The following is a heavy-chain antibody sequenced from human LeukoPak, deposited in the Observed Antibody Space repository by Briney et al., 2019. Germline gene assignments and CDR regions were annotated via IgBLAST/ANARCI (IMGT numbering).Heavy chain of an antibody. CDR3: AENYDSSDAFDI. Sequence: ASVKVSCKASGGTFSSYAISWVRQAPGQGLEWMGIINPSGGSTSYAQKFQGRVTMTRDTSTSTVYMELSGLRSEDTAVYYCAENYDSSDAFDIWGQGTVVTVSS. J-gene: IGHJ3*02. D-gene: IGHD3-22*01. CDR2: INPSGGST. V-gene: IGHV1-46*01. CDR1: GGTFSSYA.